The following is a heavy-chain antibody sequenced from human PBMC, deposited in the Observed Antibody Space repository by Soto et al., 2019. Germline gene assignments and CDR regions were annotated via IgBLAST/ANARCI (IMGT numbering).Heavy chain of an antibody. Sequence: PGGSLRLSCAASGFTFSGYAMSWVRQAPGKGLEWVSVISGSGGSTYYADSVKGRFTISRDNSKNTLYLQMNSLRAEDTAVYYCAKRPRRSSGYDYYFDYWGQGTLVTVS. CDR2: ISGSGGST. D-gene: IGHD3-22*01. CDR1: GFTFSGYA. J-gene: IGHJ4*02. CDR3: AKRPRRSSGYDYYFDY. V-gene: IGHV3-23*01.